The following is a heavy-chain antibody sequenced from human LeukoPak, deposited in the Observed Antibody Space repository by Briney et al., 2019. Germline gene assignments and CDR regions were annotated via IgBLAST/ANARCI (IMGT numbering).Heavy chain of an antibody. CDR2: ISGYGGST. Sequence: GGSLRLSCAASGFTFSSYAMSWVRRAPGKGLEWVSAISGYGGSTYYADSVKGRFTISRDNSKNTLYLQMNSLRAEDTAVYYCAKDRGHCSGGTCYEGLVDFWGQGTLVTVSS. D-gene: IGHD2-15*01. J-gene: IGHJ4*02. CDR1: GFTFSSYA. CDR3: AKDRGHCSGGTCYEGLVDF. V-gene: IGHV3-23*01.